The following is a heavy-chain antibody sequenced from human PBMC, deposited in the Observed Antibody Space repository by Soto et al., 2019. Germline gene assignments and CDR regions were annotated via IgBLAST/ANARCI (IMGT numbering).Heavy chain of an antibody. CDR3: ARRIAVAGTVNWFDP. CDR2: ISAYNGNT. CDR1: GYTFTSYG. Sequence: ASVKVSCKASGYTFTSYGISWVRQAPGQGLEWMGWISAYNGNTNYAQKLQGRVTMTTDTSTSTAYMELRSLRSDDTAVYYCARRIAVAGTVNWFDPWGQGTLVTVSS. V-gene: IGHV1-18*04. D-gene: IGHD6-19*01. J-gene: IGHJ5*02.